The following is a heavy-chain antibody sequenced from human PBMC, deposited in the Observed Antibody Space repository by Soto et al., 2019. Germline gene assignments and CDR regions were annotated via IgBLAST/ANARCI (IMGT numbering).Heavy chain of an antibody. CDR2: IYYNDDR. Sequence: SGPTLVNPTQTLTLTCTFSGFSFTTAGVAVGWIRQTPGGALEWLTLIYYNDDRSFSPSLKTRLTITGDTSKNQVVLSLTNVDPGDTATYFCAHSDGGYEIIYFDFWGQGIPVTVSS. D-gene: IGHD5-12*01. V-gene: IGHV2-5*01. J-gene: IGHJ4*02. CDR3: AHSDGGYEIIYFDF. CDR1: GFSFTTAGVA.